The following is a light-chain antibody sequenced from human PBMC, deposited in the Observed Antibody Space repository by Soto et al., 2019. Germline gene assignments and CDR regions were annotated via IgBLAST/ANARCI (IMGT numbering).Light chain of an antibody. J-gene: IGLJ1*01. CDR1: SSDVGAYDY. V-gene: IGLV2-14*01. Sequence: QSVLTQPASVSGSPGQSIAISCTGTSSDVGAYDYVSWYQQHPGKAPQLMIYDVSNRPSGVSNRFSGSKSGNTASLTISGLQAEDEADYYCSSYTPISTYVFGTGTKLTVL. CDR2: DVS. CDR3: SSYTPISTYV.